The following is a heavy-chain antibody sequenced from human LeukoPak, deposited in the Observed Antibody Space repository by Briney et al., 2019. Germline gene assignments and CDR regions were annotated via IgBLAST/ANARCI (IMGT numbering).Heavy chain of an antibody. CDR3: AKGRYCSGGSCYSHPEYFQH. CDR2: ISYDGSNK. V-gene: IGHV3-30*18. CDR1: GFTFSSYG. J-gene: IGHJ1*01. Sequence: GGSLRLSCAASGFTFSSYGMHWVRQAPGKGLEWVAVISYDGSNKYYADSVKGRFTISRDNSKNTLYLQMNSLRAEDTAVYYCAKGRYCSGGSCYSHPEYFQHWGQGTLVTVSS. D-gene: IGHD2-15*01.